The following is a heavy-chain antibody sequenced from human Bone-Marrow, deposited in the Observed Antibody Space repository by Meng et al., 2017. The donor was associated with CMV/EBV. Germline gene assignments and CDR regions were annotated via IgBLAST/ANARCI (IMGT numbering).Heavy chain of an antibody. Sequence: GESLKISCAASGFTFSNYWMSWVRQAPGKGLEWVANIKKDGSEKYYVDSVKGRFTISRDNAKNSLYMQMNSLRAEDTAVYYCGRLAAALYYYGMDVWGQGTTVTVSS. J-gene: IGHJ6*02. CDR1: GFTFSNYW. V-gene: IGHV3-7*01. CDR3: GRLAAALYYYGMDV. CDR2: IKKDGSEK. D-gene: IGHD2-15*01.